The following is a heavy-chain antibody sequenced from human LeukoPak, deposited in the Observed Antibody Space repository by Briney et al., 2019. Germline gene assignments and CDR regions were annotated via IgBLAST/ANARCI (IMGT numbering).Heavy chain of an antibody. J-gene: IGHJ4*02. Sequence: GGSLRLSCAASGFTFSSYGMTWVRQAPGKGLEWVSYISSSSSTIYYADSVKGRFTISRDNSKTPLYLQMTSLRAEDTAVYYCARGPSGYHNTRGQGTLVTVSS. CDR2: ISSSSSTI. D-gene: IGHD5-12*01. CDR1: GFTFSSYG. V-gene: IGHV3-48*01. CDR3: ARGPSGYHNT.